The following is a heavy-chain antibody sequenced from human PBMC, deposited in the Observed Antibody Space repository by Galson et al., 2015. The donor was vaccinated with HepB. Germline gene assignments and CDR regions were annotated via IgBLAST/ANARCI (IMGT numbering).Heavy chain of an antibody. V-gene: IGHV3-7*05. Sequence: SLRLSCAVSGFTFSSYWMSWVRQAPGKGLEWVANIKQDGSEKYYVDSVKGRFTISRDNAKNSLYLQMNSLRAEDTAVYYCARHDDAFDIWGQGTMVTVSS. J-gene: IGHJ3*02. CDR1: GFTFSSYW. CDR3: ARHDDAFDI. CDR2: IKQDGSEK.